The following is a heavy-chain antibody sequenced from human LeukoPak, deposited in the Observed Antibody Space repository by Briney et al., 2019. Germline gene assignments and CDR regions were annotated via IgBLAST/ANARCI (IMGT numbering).Heavy chain of an antibody. CDR2: IYPGDSDT. CDR3: ARQGYGKYNWFDP. CDR1: GYSFTSYW. V-gene: IGHV5-51*01. D-gene: IGHD5-18*01. J-gene: IGHJ5*02. Sequence: GESLKISFKGSGYSFTSYWIGWVRQMPGKGLGWMGIIYPGDSDTRYSPSFQGQVTISADKSISTAYLQWSSLKASDTAMYYCARQGYGKYNWFDPWGQGTLVTVSS.